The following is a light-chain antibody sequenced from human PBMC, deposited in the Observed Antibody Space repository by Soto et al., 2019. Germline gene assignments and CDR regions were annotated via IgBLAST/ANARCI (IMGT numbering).Light chain of an antibody. J-gene: IGLJ1*01. CDR3: CSYAGSYTLV. V-gene: IGLV1-40*01. CDR2: SNN. Sequence: QSVLTQPPSVSGAPGQRVTISCTGSTSNIGAGYDVHWYQQLPGTAPKLLIYSNNNRPSGVPDRFSGSKSGTSASLAITGLQAEDESDYYCCSYAGSYTLVFGTGTKLTVL. CDR1: TSNIGAGYD.